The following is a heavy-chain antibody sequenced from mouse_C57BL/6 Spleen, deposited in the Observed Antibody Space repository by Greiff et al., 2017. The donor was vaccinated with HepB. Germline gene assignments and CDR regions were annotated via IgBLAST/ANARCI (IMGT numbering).Heavy chain of an antibody. J-gene: IGHJ1*03. CDR3: ARRGDEYGSSHWYFDV. V-gene: IGHV5-6*01. CDR1: GFTFSSYG. Sequence: EVQVVESGGDLVKPGGSLKLSCAASGFTFSSYGMSWVRQTPDKRLEWVATISSGGSYTYYPDSVKGRFTISRENAKNTLYLQMSSLKSEDTAMYYCARRGDEYGSSHWYFDVWGTEKSGTVSS. D-gene: IGHD1-1*01. CDR2: ISSGGSYT.